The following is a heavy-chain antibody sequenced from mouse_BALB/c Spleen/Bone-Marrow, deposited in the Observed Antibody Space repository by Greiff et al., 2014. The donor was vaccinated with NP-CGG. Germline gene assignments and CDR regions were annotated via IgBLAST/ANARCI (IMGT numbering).Heavy chain of an antibody. CDR3: ARKGYGNYHYYAMDY. Sequence: VKLPESGAELAKPGASVKMSCKASGYTFTSYWMYWIKQRPGQGLEWVGYINPSTGYTEYNQKFKDKATLTADKSSNTAYMQLSSLTSEDSAVYYCARKGYGNYHYYAMDYWGQGTSVTVSS. V-gene: IGHV1-7*01. D-gene: IGHD2-1*01. J-gene: IGHJ4*01. CDR2: INPSTGYT. CDR1: GYTFTSYW.